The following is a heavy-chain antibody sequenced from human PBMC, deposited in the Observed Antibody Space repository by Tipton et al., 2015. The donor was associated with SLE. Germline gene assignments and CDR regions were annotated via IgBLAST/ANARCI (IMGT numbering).Heavy chain of an antibody. CDR1: GGSISSHY. CDR3: ASSMITFGGVAY. V-gene: IGHV4-59*11. Sequence: LRLSCTVSGGSISSHYWSWIRQPPGKGLEWIGYIYYSGSTNYNPSLKSRVTISVDTSKNQFSLKLSSVTAADTAVYYCASSMITFGGVAYWGQGTLVTVSS. D-gene: IGHD3-16*01. CDR2: IYYSGST. J-gene: IGHJ4*02.